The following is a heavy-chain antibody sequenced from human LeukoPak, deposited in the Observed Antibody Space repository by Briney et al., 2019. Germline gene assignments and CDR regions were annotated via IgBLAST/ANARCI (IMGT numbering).Heavy chain of an antibody. D-gene: IGHD3-10*01. J-gene: IGHJ4*02. CDR3: ARGRLEHTDELLWFGELLSYDY. CDR2: IYYSGST. CDR1: GDSISDYY. Sequence: SETLSLTCTVSGDSISDYYWNWIRQPPGKGLEWIGYIYYSGSTNYNPSLKSRVTISVDTSKNQFSLKLSSVTAADTAVYYCARGRLEHTDELLWFGELLSYDYWGQGTLVTVSS. V-gene: IGHV4-59*01.